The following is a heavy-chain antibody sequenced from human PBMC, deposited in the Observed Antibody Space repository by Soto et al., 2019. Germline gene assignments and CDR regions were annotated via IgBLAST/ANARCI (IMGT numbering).Heavy chain of an antibody. CDR1: GYTLTELS. V-gene: IGHV1-24*01. J-gene: IGHJ1*01. CDR3: ASYYYDSSGDYLPEYFQH. CDR2: FDPEDGET. D-gene: IGHD3-22*01. Sequence: ASVQVSCKVSGYTLTELSMHWVRQAPGKGLEWMGGFDPEDGETIYAQKFQGRVTMTEDTSTDTAYMELSSLRSEDTAVYYCASYYYDSSGDYLPEYFQHSGQGTLVTVSA.